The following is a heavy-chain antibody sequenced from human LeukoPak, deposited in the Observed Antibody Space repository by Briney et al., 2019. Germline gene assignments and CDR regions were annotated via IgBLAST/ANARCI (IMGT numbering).Heavy chain of an antibody. CDR2: IYTSGYT. Sequence: SETLSLTCTVSGGSISSVSYYWSWIRQPAGKGLEWIGRIYTSGYTNYNPSLKSRVTRSVDTSKNQFSLKLSPVPAADTAVYYCARGIVVVAQLGYYYYYMDVWGKGTTVTISS. CDR3: ARGIVVVAQLGYYYYYMDV. V-gene: IGHV4-61*02. D-gene: IGHD2-15*01. J-gene: IGHJ6*03. CDR1: GGSISSVSYY.